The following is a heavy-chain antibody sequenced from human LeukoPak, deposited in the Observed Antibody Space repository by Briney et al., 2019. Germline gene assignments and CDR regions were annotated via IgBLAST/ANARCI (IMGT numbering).Heavy chain of an antibody. CDR3: ARWRYHLVYSFYHIYV. CDR2: VYSGGT. D-gene: IGHD2-21*01. J-gene: IGHJ6*03. V-gene: IGHV4-4*07. Sequence: KPSNTLFLTCIVSGDSMSSYSWNWIRQSAGEGVEWMGRVYSGGTVYNPSLKSRVTMSVDTSKSQFSLKVNSVTAADTAVYYCARWRYHLVYSFYHIYVWGKGTTVTVSS. CDR1: GDSMSSYS.